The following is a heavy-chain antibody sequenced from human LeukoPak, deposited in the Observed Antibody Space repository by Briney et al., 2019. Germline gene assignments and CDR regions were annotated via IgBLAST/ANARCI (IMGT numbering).Heavy chain of an antibody. J-gene: IGHJ3*02. Sequence: GESLKISCKGSGYSFTSYWIGWVRQMPGKGLEWMGIIYPGDSDTRYSPSFQGQVTISADKSISTAYLQWSSLKASDTAMYYCARPDYVGDGYNQPSAFDIWGQGTMVTVSS. CDR3: ARPDYVGDGYNQPSAFDI. D-gene: IGHD5-24*01. CDR1: GYSFTSYW. V-gene: IGHV5-51*01. CDR2: IYPGDSDT.